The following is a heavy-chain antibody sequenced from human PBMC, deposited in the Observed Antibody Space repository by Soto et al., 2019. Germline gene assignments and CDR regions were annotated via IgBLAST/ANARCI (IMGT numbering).Heavy chain of an antibody. Sequence: SETLSLTCAVYGGSFSGYYWSWIRQPPGKGLEWIGEINHSGSTNYNPSLKSRVTISVDTSKNQFSLKLSSVTAADTAVYYCARGLAAASGYWGQGTLVTVSS. V-gene: IGHV4-34*01. CDR1: GGSFSGYY. CDR3: ARGLAAASGY. CDR2: INHSGST. J-gene: IGHJ4*02. D-gene: IGHD6-13*01.